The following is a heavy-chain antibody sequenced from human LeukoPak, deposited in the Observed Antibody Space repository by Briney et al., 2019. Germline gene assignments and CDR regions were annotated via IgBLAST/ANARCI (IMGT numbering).Heavy chain of an antibody. J-gene: IGHJ5*02. V-gene: IGHV1-2*02. D-gene: IGHD2-21*02. CDR3: ATDRFAHGDDGGMDP. Sequence: ASVKVSCKASAHTFTDNYIHWVRQAPGQGLEWMGWIVPNTGGTKYAQKFQARVTMTLDTSISTAYMELSRLTSDDTAMYYCATDRFAHGDDGGMDPWGQGTLVTVSS. CDR2: IVPNTGGT. CDR1: AHTFTDNY.